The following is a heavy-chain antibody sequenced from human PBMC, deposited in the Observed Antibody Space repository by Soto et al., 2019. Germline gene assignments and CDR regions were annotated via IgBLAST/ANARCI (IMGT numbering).Heavy chain of an antibody. D-gene: IGHD2-2*01. V-gene: IGHV4-31*02. Sequence: WTWIRQHPGKGLEWMGDIFYTWKAYYNPSLASRLSMSVDRSKNQFSLRLSSVTAADTAVYYCARDGNSNANFIDPWGQGTLVTVSS. CDR2: IFYTWKA. J-gene: IGHJ5*02. CDR3: ARDGNSNANFIDP.